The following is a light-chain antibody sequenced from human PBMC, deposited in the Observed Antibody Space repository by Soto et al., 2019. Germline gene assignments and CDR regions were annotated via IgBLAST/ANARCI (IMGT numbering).Light chain of an antibody. J-gene: IGKJ5*01. CDR2: DAS. V-gene: IGKV3D-20*01. Sequence: IGLTQSPATMSLSPGERATLSCGASERVSSSYVAWYQMKAGLAPRLLIHDASTRASGIPDRFRGSKSGTDFTLTIRGLEPEDAALYYCQQYGSSPITFGQGTRLEI. CDR3: QQYGSSPIT. CDR1: ERVSSSY.